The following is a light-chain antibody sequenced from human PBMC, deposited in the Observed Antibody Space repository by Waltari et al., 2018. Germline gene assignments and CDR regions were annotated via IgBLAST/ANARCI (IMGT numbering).Light chain of an antibody. CDR3: QHYVRLPAT. CDR1: QSVSRS. V-gene: IGKV3-20*01. Sequence: IMLTQSPGTLSLSPGERATFSCRASQSVSRSLAWYQQKPGQAPKLLIYGASTRATGIPDRFTGSGSGTDFSLTISSLEPEDFAIYFCQHYVRLPATFGQGTKVEIK. CDR2: GAS. J-gene: IGKJ1*01.